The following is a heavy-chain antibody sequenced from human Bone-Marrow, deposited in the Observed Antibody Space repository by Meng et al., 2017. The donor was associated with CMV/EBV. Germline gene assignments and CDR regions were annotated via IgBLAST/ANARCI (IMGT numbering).Heavy chain of an antibody. V-gene: IGHV4-30-4*08. CDR2: IYYSGST. D-gene: IGHD3-3*01. Sequence: VPLQKSAPLLVTPSQTLSLTCTVSGGSISSGDYYWSWIRQPPGKGLEWIGYIYYSGSTYYNPSLKSRVTISVDTSKNQFSLKLSSVTAADTAVYYCARGAYDFWSGYNWFDPWGQGTLVTVSS. J-gene: IGHJ5*02. CDR1: GGSISSGDYY. CDR3: ARGAYDFWSGYNWFDP.